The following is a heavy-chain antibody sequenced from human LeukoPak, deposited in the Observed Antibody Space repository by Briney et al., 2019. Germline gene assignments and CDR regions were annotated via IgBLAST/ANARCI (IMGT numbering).Heavy chain of an antibody. CDR2: INPNSGGT. Sequence: ASVKVSCKASGYTFTGYYVHWVRQAPGQGLEWMGWINPNSGGTNYAQKFQGRVTMTRDTSISTAYMELGRLRSDDTAVYYCARGTIFGVVITDWGQGTLVTVSS. CDR3: ARGTIFGVVITD. J-gene: IGHJ4*02. CDR1: GYTFTGYY. V-gene: IGHV1-2*02. D-gene: IGHD3-3*01.